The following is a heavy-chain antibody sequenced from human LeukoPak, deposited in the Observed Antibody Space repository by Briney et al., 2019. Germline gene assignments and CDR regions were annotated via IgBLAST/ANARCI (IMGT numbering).Heavy chain of an antibody. CDR2: ISGSGGST. Sequence: GGSLGLSCTASGFTFSSYAMSWVRQAPGKGLEWVSAISGSGGSTYYADSVKGRFTISRDNSKNTLYLQMNSLRAEDTAVYYCANHYGSGSYETLDYWGQGTLVTVSS. V-gene: IGHV3-23*01. CDR3: ANHYGSGSYETLDY. J-gene: IGHJ4*02. D-gene: IGHD3-10*01. CDR1: GFTFSSYA.